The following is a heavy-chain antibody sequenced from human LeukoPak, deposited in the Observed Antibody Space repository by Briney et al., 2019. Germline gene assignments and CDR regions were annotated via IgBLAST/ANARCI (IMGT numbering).Heavy chain of an antibody. Sequence: PSETLSLTCTVSGGSISSSSYYWGWIRQPPGKGLEWIGSIYYSGSTYYNPSLKSRVTISVDTSKNQFSLKLSSVTAADTAVYYCARDLRTIVVAIHYFDYWGQGTLVTVSS. CDR1: GGSISSSSYY. CDR2: IYYSGST. D-gene: IGHD2-21*01. V-gene: IGHV4-39*07. J-gene: IGHJ4*02. CDR3: ARDLRTIVVAIHYFDY.